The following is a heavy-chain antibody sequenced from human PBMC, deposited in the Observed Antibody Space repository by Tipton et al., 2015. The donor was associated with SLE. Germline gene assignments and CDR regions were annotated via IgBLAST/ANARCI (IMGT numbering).Heavy chain of an antibody. CDR1: GGSISSNSHA. V-gene: IGHV4-39*07. Sequence: TLSLTCTVSGGSISSNSHAWDWIRQPPGKGLGWIGGIYYSGATHNNPSLTSRVSFSVDTSKNQFSLKLNSVTAADTAVYYCVRRLVGAFEYWGQGTLVTVSS. CDR2: IYYSGAT. J-gene: IGHJ4*02. CDR3: VRRLVGAFEY. D-gene: IGHD1-26*01.